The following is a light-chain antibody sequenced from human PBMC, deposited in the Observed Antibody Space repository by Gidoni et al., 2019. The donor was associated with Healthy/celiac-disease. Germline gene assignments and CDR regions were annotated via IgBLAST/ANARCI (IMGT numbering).Light chain of an antibody. Sequence: SYELTQPPSDSVSPGQTASITCSGDKLGDKYACWYQQKPGQSPVLVIYQDSKRPSGIPERFSGSNSGNTATLTISGTQAMDEADYYCQAWDSSTAVFGGGTKLTVL. CDR1: KLGDKY. CDR3: QAWDSSTAV. J-gene: IGLJ2*01. CDR2: QDS. V-gene: IGLV3-1*01.